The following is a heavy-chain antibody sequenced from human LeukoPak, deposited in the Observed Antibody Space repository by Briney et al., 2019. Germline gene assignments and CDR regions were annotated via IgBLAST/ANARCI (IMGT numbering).Heavy chain of an antibody. CDR3: TRGCSGGSCSRDAMDV. CDR2: IFPIDSET. J-gene: IGHJ6*02. CDR1: GSLFSSDW. Sequence: GESLEISRKASGSLFSSDWIAWGRQMPGKGLEWMGIIFPIDSETTYSPSFQGQVTISADKSISTAYLQWSSLKASDTAMYYCTRGCSGGSCSRDAMDVWGQGTMVTVSS. D-gene: IGHD2-15*01. V-gene: IGHV5-51*01.